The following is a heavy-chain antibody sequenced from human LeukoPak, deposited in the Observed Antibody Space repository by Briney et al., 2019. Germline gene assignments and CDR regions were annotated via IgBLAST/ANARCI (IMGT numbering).Heavy chain of an antibody. D-gene: IGHD2-2*01. J-gene: IGHJ1*01. CDR1: GFTFSSYG. CDR3: AKDSSRYCSSTSCPFYFQH. Sequence: PGGSLRLSCAASGFTFSSYGMHWVRQAPGKGLEGVAFIRYDGSNKYYADSVKGRFTISRDNSKNTLYLQMNSLRAEDTAVYYCAKDSSRYCSSTSCPFYFQHWGQGTLVTVSS. CDR2: IRYDGSNK. V-gene: IGHV3-30*02.